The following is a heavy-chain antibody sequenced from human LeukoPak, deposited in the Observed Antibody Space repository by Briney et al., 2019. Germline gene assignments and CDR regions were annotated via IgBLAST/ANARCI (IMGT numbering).Heavy chain of an antibody. CDR1: GYTFTGYY. J-gene: IGHJ4*02. CDR3: ASLGYCGGDCYFDY. V-gene: IGHV1-2*02. CDR2: INPNSGGT. D-gene: IGHD2-21*02. Sequence: ASVTVSFKASGYTFTGYYMHWVRQAPGQGLEWMGWINPNSGGTNYAQKFQGRVTMTRDTSISTAYMELSRLRSDDTAVYYCASLGYCGGDCYFDYWGQGTLVTVSS.